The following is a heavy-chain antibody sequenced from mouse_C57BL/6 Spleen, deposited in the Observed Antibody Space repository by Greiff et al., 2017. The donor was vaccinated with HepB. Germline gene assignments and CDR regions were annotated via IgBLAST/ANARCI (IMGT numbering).Heavy chain of an antibody. Sequence: VHVKQSGPELVKPGASVKISCKASGYSFTDYNMNWVKQSNGKSLEWIGVINPNYGTTSYNQKFKGKATLTVDQSSSTAYMQLNSLTSEDSAVYYCASRGSSGYEFAYWGQGTLVTVSA. CDR1: GYSFTDYN. CDR2: INPNYGTT. V-gene: IGHV1-39*01. J-gene: IGHJ3*01. D-gene: IGHD3-2*02. CDR3: ASRGSSGYEFAY.